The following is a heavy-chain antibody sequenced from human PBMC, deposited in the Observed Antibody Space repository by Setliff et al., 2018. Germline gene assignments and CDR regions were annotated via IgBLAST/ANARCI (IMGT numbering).Heavy chain of an antibody. CDR1: GFSYSNCW. CDR2: INPHASGK. Sequence: GGSLRLSCTASGFSYSNCWVSWVRQAPGKGLEWLASINPHASGKYYVDSVKGRSTISRDNAKNSLSLQMNSLRTEDTAVYYCFGAGTCSYWGQGTLVTVSS. J-gene: IGHJ4*02. CDR3: FGAGTCSY. V-gene: IGHV3-7*01. D-gene: IGHD3-10*01.